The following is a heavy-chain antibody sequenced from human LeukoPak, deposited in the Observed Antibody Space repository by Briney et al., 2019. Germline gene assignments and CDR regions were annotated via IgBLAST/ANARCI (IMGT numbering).Heavy chain of an antibody. Sequence: SETLSLTCTVSGGSISSYYWSWIRQPPGKGLEWIGYLYNSGSTNYNPSLKSRVTISVDTSKNQISLKMSSVTAADTAVYYCARGGRGWYNDWFDPWGQGTLVTVSS. J-gene: IGHJ5*02. CDR2: LYNSGST. D-gene: IGHD6-19*01. CDR3: ARGGRGWYNDWFDP. V-gene: IGHV4-59*01. CDR1: GGSISSYY.